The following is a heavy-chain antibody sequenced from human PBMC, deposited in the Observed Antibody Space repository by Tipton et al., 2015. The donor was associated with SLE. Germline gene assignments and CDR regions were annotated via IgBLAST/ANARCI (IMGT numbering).Heavy chain of an antibody. CDR3: AWHGSGRIGDFED. D-gene: IGHD3-10*01. J-gene: IGHJ1*01. CDR2: IYHSESS. Sequence: TLSLTCIVSGGSITNYYWSWIRQPPGKRLEWIGDIYHSESSNYNPSLQSRLTMSVDTSKNQFSLKLNSVTAADTAIYYCAWHGSGRIGDFEDWGQGTLIIVSS. V-gene: IGHV4-59*01. CDR1: GGSITNYY.